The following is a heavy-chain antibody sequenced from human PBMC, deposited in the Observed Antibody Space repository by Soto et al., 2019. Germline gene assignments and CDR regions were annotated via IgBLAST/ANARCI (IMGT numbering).Heavy chain of an antibody. V-gene: IGHV3-30*04. CDR3: AGRWGSSEY. Sequence: GWSLRLSCAASGFTFSNYTMHLVRQAPGKGLEWVALISYDEIDKYFADAVKGRFTISRDNSKNTLYLQMDSLRAEDTAVYYCAGRWGSSEYWGRGTLVTVSS. CDR1: GFTFSNYT. D-gene: IGHD3-16*01. CDR2: ISYDEIDK. J-gene: IGHJ4*02.